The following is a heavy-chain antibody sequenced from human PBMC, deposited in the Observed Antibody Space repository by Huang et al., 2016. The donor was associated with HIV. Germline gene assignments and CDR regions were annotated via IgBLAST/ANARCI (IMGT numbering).Heavy chain of an antibody. CDR1: GFTFSRYG. CDR3: AKDRLSATGSSYFDY. J-gene: IGHJ4*02. CDR2: ISYDGSNK. Sequence: QVHLVESGGGVVQPGRSLRLSCAASGFTFSRYGIHWVRQAPDKGLEWVAVISYDGSNKYYADSVKGRFTISRDNSKNTLYLEMNSLRDEDTAVYYCAKDRLSATGSSYFDYWGQGTLVTVSS. D-gene: IGHD6-13*01. V-gene: IGHV3-30*18.